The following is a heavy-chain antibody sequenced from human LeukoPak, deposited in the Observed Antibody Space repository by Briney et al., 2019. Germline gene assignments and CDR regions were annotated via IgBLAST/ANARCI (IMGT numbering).Heavy chain of an antibody. CDR3: ARGTAGTTSGDY. V-gene: IGHV4-39*01. D-gene: IGHD1-1*01. CDR2: IYYSGST. J-gene: IGHJ4*02. CDR1: GGSISSSSYY. Sequence: KPSETLSLTCTVSGGSISSSSYYWGWIRQPPGKGLEWIGSIYYSGSTYYNPSLKSRVTISVDTSKNQFSLKLSSVTAADTAVYYCARGTAGTTSGDYWGQGTLVTVSS.